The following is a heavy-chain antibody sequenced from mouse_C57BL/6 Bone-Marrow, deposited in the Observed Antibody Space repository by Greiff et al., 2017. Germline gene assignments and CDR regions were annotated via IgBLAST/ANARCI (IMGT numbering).Heavy chain of an antibody. V-gene: IGHV5-16*01. CDR3: ARYYYGSRAFFDY. J-gene: IGHJ2*01. D-gene: IGHD1-1*01. Sequence: EVQLVESEGGLVQPGSSMKLSCTASGFTFSDYYMAWVRQVPEKGLEWVANINYDGSSTYYLDSLKSRFIISRDNAKNILYLQMSSLKSEDTATYYCARYYYGSRAFFDYWGKGTTLTVSS. CDR1: GFTFSDYY. CDR2: INYDGSST.